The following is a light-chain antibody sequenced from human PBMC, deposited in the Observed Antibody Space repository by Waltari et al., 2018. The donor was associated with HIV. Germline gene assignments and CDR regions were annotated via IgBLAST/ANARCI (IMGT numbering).Light chain of an antibody. J-gene: IGLJ1*01. CDR3: SSYTSSSTYV. CDR1: TSDVGGYRY. CDR2: AVS. V-gene: IGLV2-14*03. Sequence: QSALTQPASVSGSPGQSITISCTGTTSDVGGYRYVPWYQQHPCKAPKLMIYAVSNRPSGVSTRLSDSKSGNTASLTISGLQAGDEADYCCSSYTSSSTYVFGTGTKVTVL.